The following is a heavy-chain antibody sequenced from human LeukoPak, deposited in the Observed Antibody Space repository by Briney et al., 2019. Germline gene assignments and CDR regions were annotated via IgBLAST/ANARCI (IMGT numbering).Heavy chain of an antibody. V-gene: IGHV4-34*01. Sequence: SSETLSLTCAVYGGSFSGYYWSWIRQPPGKGLEWIGEINHSGSTNYNPSLKSRVTISVDTSKNQFSLKLSSVTAADTAVYYCARGSIRYYYGSGSYAYGYWGQGTLVTVSS. CDR2: INHSGST. CDR1: GGSFSGYY. CDR3: ARGSIRYYYGSGSYAYGY. D-gene: IGHD3-10*01. J-gene: IGHJ4*02.